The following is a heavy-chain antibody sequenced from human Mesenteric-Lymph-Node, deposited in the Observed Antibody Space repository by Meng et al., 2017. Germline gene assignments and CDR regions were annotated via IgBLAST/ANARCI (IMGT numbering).Heavy chain of an antibody. CDR3: AREKDIVARRVFDY. CDR2: ISYDGSNK. CDR1: GFTFSSYA. J-gene: IGHJ4*02. Sequence: GESLKISCAASGFTFSSYAMHWVRQAPGKGLEWVAVISYDGSNKYYADSVKGRFTISRDNSKNTLYLQMNSLRAEDTAVYYCAREKDIVARRVFDYWGQGTLVTVSS. D-gene: IGHD5-12*01. V-gene: IGHV3-30*04.